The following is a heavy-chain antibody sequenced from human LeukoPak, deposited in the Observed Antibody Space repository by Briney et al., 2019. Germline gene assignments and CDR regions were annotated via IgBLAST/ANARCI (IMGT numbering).Heavy chain of an antibody. Sequence: GGSLRLSCAASGFTFDDYAMHWVRQAPGKGLEWVSGISWNSGSVGYADSVKGRFTISRDNAKNSLYLQMNSRRAEDTALYYCAKGLRFGNFDYWGQGTLVTVSS. CDR1: GFTFDDYA. D-gene: IGHD3-10*01. V-gene: IGHV3-9*01. J-gene: IGHJ4*02. CDR2: ISWNSGSV. CDR3: AKGLRFGNFDY.